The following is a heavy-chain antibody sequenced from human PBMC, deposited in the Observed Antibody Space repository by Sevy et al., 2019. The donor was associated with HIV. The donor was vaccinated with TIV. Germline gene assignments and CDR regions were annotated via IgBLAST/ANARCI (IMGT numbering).Heavy chain of an antibody. CDR2: VKPNSGDT. Sequence: ASVKVSCKASGYTFTDSYIHWVQQAPGQGLEWMGRVKPNSGDTNYAQKFQGRVTMTRDTSINTAFMELSSLRSDDTAVYYCARGGSWNSWGQGTLVTVSS. CDR3: ARGGSWNS. D-gene: IGHD6-13*01. V-gene: IGHV1-2*06. CDR1: GYTFTDSY. J-gene: IGHJ4*02.